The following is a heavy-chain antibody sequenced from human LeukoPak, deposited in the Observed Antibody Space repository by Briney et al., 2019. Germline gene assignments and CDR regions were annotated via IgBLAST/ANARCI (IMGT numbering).Heavy chain of an antibody. CDR2: IWYDGSNK. Sequence: PGGSLRLSCAASGFTFSSYGMHWVRQAPGKGLEWVAVIWYDGSNKYYADSVKGRFTISRDNSKNTLYLQMNSLRAEDTAVYYCAKDAAYSSGWNFDYWGQGTLVTVSS. V-gene: IGHV3-33*06. J-gene: IGHJ4*02. CDR3: AKDAAYSSGWNFDY. CDR1: GFTFSSYG. D-gene: IGHD6-19*01.